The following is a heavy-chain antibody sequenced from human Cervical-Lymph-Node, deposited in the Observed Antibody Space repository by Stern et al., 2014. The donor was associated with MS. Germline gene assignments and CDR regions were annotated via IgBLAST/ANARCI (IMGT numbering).Heavy chain of an antibody. CDR2: IYPGDSDI. Sequence: DQLVQSGTEVKEPGESLKISCKTSGYNFINYWIAWVRQVPGKGLEWIGIIYPGDSDIRYSPSFQGHVTMSVDKSKTTAYLQWKSLKASDSAVYYCARWSVACDHWGQGALITVSS. V-gene: IGHV5-51*03. J-gene: IGHJ4*02. D-gene: IGHD2-21*01. CDR3: ARWSVACDH. CDR1: GYNFINYW.